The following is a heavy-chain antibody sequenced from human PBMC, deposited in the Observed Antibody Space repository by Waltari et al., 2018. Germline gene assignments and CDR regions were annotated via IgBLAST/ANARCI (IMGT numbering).Heavy chain of an antibody. CDR1: GGSISSSSYY. Sequence: QLQLQESGPGLVKPSETLSLTCTVSGGSISSSSYYWGWIRQPPGKGLEWIGSIYYSGSTYYNPSLKGRVTISVDTSKNQFSLKLSSVTAADTAVYYCARSYSGSYHYYFDYWGQGTLVTVSS. D-gene: IGHD1-26*01. V-gene: IGHV4-39*01. CDR2: IYYSGST. CDR3: ARSYSGSYHYYFDY. J-gene: IGHJ4*02.